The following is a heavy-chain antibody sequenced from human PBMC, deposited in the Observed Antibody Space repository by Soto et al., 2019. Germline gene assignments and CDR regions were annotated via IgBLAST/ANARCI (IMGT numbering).Heavy chain of an antibody. CDR3: ARVGLRFLEWQFDY. CDR1: GYSISSGYY. V-gene: IGHV4-38-2*01. CDR2: IYHSGST. D-gene: IGHD3-3*01. J-gene: IGHJ4*02. Sequence: SETLSLTCAVSGYSISSGYYWGWIRQPPGKGLEWIGSIYHSGSTYYNPSLKSRVTISVDTSKNQFSLKLSSVTAADTAVYYCARVGLRFLEWQFDYWGQGTLVTVPS.